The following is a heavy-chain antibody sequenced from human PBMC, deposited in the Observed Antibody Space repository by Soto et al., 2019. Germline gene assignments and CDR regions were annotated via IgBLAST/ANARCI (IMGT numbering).Heavy chain of an antibody. D-gene: IGHD6-13*01. Sequence: ASVKVSCKASGYTYTSYGISWVRKAHGQGLEWMGWISAYNGNTNYAQKLQGRVTMTTDTSTSTAYMELRSLRSDDTAVYYCAREFKSVAAAGPFDYWGQGTLVTVSS. J-gene: IGHJ4*02. V-gene: IGHV1-18*01. CDR3: AREFKSVAAAGPFDY. CDR1: GYTYTSYG. CDR2: ISAYNGNT.